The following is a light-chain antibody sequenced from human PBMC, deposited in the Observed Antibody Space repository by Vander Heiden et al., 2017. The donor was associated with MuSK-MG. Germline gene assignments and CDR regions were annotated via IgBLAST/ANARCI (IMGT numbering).Light chain of an antibody. V-gene: IGKV4-1*01. Sequence: DIVMTQSPDSLAVSLGERATINCKSSQSLLSRSNNKNYLAWYQQKPGQPPKLLISWASTREYGVPDRFSGSGSGTDFTLTVSSLQAEDVAVYYWHQHYTTHTFGGGTKVEIK. CDR3: HQHYTTHT. CDR1: QSLLSRSNNKNY. J-gene: IGKJ4*01. CDR2: WAS.